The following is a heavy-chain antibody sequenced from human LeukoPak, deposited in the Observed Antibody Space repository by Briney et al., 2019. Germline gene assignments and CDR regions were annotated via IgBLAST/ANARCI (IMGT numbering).Heavy chain of an antibody. V-gene: IGHV3-33*01. Sequence: GGSLGLSCAASGFTFSSYGMHWVRQAPGKGLEWVAVIWYDGSNKYYADSVKGRFTISRDNSKNTLYLQMNSLRAEDTAVYYCARGVSSSLGLDYYYGMDVWGQGTTVTVSS. CDR2: IWYDGSNK. CDR3: ARGVSSSLGLDYYYGMDV. D-gene: IGHD6-13*01. CDR1: GFTFSSYG. J-gene: IGHJ6*02.